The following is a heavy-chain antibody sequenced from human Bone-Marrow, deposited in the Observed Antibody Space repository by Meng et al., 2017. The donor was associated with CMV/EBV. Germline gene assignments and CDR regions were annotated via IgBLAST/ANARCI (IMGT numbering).Heavy chain of an antibody. CDR3: ARRIVVVPAAILRLHYYGMDV. Sequence: SVKVSCKASGGTFSSYAISWVRQAPGQGLEWMGGIIPILGIANYAQKFQGRVTITADKSTSTAYMELSSLRSEDTAVYYCARRIVVVPAAILRLHYYGMDVWGQGTTVTV. V-gene: IGHV1-69*10. J-gene: IGHJ6*02. D-gene: IGHD2-2*01. CDR2: IIPILGIA. CDR1: GGTFSSYA.